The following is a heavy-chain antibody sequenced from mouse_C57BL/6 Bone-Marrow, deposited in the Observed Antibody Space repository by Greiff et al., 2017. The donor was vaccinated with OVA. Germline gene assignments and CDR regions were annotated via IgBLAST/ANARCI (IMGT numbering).Heavy chain of an antibody. Sequence: LKQSGASVKISCKASGYAFSSYWMNWVKQRPGKGLEWIGQIYPGDGDTNYNGKFKGKATLTADKSSSTAYMQLSSLTSEDSAVYFCARRRQLRFDYWGQGTTLTVSS. V-gene: IGHV1-80*01. D-gene: IGHD3-2*02. CDR1: GYAFSSYW. CDR2: IYPGDGDT. J-gene: IGHJ2*01. CDR3: ARRRQLRFDY.